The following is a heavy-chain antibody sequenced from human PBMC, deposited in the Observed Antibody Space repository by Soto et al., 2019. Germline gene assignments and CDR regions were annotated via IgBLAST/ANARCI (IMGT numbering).Heavy chain of an antibody. J-gene: IGHJ4*02. CDR1: GFTFSTYW. D-gene: IGHD3-10*01. Sequence: VQLVESGGGLVQPGGSLRLSCAASGFTFSTYWMHWVRQAPGKGLVWVSRIRGDASQINYADSVEGRFTVSRDNAKNTLYLQINSLRAEDTAVYYWARGALRAYYLDYWGQGALVTVSS. CDR3: ARGALRAYYLDY. CDR2: IRGDASQI. V-gene: IGHV3-74*01.